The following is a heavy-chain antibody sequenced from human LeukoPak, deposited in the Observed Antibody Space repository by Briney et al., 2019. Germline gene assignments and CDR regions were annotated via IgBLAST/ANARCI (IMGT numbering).Heavy chain of an antibody. CDR3: ARGHVLLWFGELPDLPAN. D-gene: IGHD3-10*01. V-gene: IGHV1-2*02. J-gene: IGHJ4*02. CDR2: INPNSGGT. CDR1: GYTFTGYY. Sequence: ASVKVSCKASGYTFTGYYMHWVRQAPGQGLEWMGWINPNSGGTNYAQKFQGRVTMTRDTSISTAYMELSRLRSDDTAVYYCARGHVLLWFGELPDLPANWGQGTLVTVSS.